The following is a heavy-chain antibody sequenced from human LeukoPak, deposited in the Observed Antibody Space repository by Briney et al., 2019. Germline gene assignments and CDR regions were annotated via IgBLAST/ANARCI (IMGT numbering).Heavy chain of an antibody. CDR1: GYTFTSYY. J-gene: IGHJ3*02. CDR2: INPSGGST. V-gene: IGHV1-46*01. Sequence: VASVKVSCTASGYTFTSYYMHWVRQAPGQGLEWMGIINPSGGSTSYAQKFQGRVTMTRDTSASTVYMELSSLRSEDTAIYYCARIRDGYNDAYDIWGQGTVVTVPS. CDR3: ARIRDGYNDAYDI. D-gene: IGHD5-24*01.